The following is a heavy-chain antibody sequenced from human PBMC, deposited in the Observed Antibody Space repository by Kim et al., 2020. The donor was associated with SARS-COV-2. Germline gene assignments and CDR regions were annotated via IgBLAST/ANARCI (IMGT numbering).Heavy chain of an antibody. D-gene: IGHD2-21*01. J-gene: IGHJ3*02. V-gene: IGHV4-31*02. CDR3: ARVSLIEERHDAFDI. Sequence: PSLKSRVTISVDTSKNQFSLKLSSVTAADTAVYYCARVSLIEERHDAFDIWGQGTMVTVSS.